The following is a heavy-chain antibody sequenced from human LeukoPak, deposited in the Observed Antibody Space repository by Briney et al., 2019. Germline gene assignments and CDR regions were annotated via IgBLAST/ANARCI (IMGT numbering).Heavy chain of an antibody. CDR2: ISYDGSNK. J-gene: IGHJ4*02. D-gene: IGHD1-26*01. CDR1: GFTFSSYA. V-gene: IGHV3-30-3*01. CDR3: ARVLQAELSSDS. Sequence: PGGSLRLSCAASGFTFSSYAMHWVRQAPGKGLEWVAVISYDGSNKYYADSVKGRFTIYRDTSKHTLYLQMTSLRAEDTAVYYCARVLQAELSSDSWGQGTLVTVSS.